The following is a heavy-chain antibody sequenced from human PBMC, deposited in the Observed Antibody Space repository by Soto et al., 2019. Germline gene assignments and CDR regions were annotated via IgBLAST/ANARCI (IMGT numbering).Heavy chain of an antibody. CDR2: IYYSGST. D-gene: IGHD3-10*01. CDR1: GGSISSSSYY. Sequence: SXTLSLTCTVSGGSISSSSYYWGLIRQPPGKGLEWIGSIYYSGSTYYNPSLKSRVTISVDTSKNQFSLKLSSVTAADTAVYYCARPHYYGSGSLSWFDPWGQGTLVTVSS. CDR3: ARPHYYGSGSLSWFDP. V-gene: IGHV4-39*01. J-gene: IGHJ5*02.